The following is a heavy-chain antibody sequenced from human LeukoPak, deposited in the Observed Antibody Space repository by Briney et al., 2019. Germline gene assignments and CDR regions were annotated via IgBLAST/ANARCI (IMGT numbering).Heavy chain of an antibody. CDR2: ISYDGSNK. CDR3: AKDLYSGYDDAFDI. CDR1: GFTFSSYG. D-gene: IGHD5-12*01. Sequence: GGSLRLSCVASGFTFSSYGMHWVRQAPGKGLEWVAVISYDGSNKYYADSVKGRFTISRDNSKNTLYLQMNSLRAEDTAVYYCAKDLYSGYDDAFDIWGQGTMVTVS. V-gene: IGHV3-30*18. J-gene: IGHJ3*02.